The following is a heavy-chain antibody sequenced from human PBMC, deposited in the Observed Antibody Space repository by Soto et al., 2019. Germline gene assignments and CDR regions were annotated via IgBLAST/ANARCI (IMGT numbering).Heavy chain of an antibody. Sequence: PSETLSLTCAVYGGSFSGYYWSWIRQPPGKGLEWIGEINHSGSTNYNPSLKSRVTISVDTPKNQFSLKLSSVTAADTAVYYCARFGAKQREGSSWYRYWGQGTLVTVSS. D-gene: IGHD6-13*01. J-gene: IGHJ4*02. CDR1: GGSFSGYY. CDR2: INHSGST. CDR3: ARFGAKQREGSSWYRY. V-gene: IGHV4-34*01.